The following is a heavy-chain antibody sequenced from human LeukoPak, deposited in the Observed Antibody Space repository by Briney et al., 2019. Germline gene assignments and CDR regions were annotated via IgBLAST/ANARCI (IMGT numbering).Heavy chain of an antibody. D-gene: IGHD3-16*02. CDR1: GFTFSSYA. V-gene: IGHV3-23*01. J-gene: IGHJ4*02. CDR2: ISGSGGST. Sequence: GGSLRLSCAASGFTFSSYAMSWVRQAPGKGPEWVSGISGSGGSTYYADSVKGRFTISRDNSKNTLYLQMNSLRAEDTAVYYCAKSRWVVIPYSFDYWGQGTLVTVSS. CDR3: AKSRWVVIPYSFDY.